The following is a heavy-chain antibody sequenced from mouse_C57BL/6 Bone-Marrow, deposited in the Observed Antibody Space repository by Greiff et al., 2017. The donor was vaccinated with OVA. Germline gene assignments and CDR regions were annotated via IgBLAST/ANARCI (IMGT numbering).Heavy chain of an antibody. CDR2: ISSGSSAI. Sequence: EVQGVESGGGLVKPGGSLKLSCAASGFTFSDYGMHWVRQAPEKGLEWVAYISSGSSAIYYAATVKGRVTISRDNASNTRFLQMTRLRSEDTAMYYCACYSNYPYAMDYWGQGTSVTVSS. J-gene: IGHJ4*01. V-gene: IGHV5-17*01. CDR1: GFTFSDYG. CDR3: ACYSNYPYAMDY. D-gene: IGHD2-5*01.